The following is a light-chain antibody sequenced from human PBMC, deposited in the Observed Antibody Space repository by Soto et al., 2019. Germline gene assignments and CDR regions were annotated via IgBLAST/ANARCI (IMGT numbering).Light chain of an antibody. CDR3: QQTSSAIHT. CDR1: QSIRTH. J-gene: IGKJ2*01. CDR2: AAS. V-gene: IGKV1-39*01. Sequence: DIQMTQSPSSLSASVGDRVTITCRASQSIRTHLNWYQQKAGKAPKLLINAASSLQSGVPSRFSGSGSGTGFTLTISSLRPEDFATYYCQQTSSAIHTFGQGTKLEI.